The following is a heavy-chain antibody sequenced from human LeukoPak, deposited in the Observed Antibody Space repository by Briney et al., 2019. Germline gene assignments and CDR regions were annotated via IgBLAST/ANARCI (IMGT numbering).Heavy chain of an antibody. D-gene: IGHD4-17*01. CDR2: IYYSGST. CDR1: GGSISSYY. J-gene: IGHJ5*02. Sequence: TSETLSLTCTVSGGSISSYYWSWIRQPPGKGLEWIGYIYYSGSTNYNPSLKSRVTISVDTSKNQFSLKLSSVTAADTAVHYCARSPSSYGDYDWFDPWGQGTLVTVSS. V-gene: IGHV4-59*01. CDR3: ARSPSSYGDYDWFDP.